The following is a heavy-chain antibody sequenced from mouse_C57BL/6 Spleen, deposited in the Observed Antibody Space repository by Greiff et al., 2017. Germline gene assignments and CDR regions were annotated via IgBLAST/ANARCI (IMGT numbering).Heavy chain of an antibody. CDR1: GFSLTSYG. D-gene: IGHD6-1*01. J-gene: IGHJ4*01. CDR2: IWRGGST. V-gene: IGHV2-5*01. Sequence: VQLQESGPGLVQPSQSLSITCTVSGFSLTSYGVHWVRQSPGKGLEWLGVIWRGGSTDYNAAFMSRLSITKDNSKSQVFFKMNSLQADDTAIYYCAIPLLYYYAMDYWGQGTSVTVSS. CDR3: AIPLLYYYAMDY.